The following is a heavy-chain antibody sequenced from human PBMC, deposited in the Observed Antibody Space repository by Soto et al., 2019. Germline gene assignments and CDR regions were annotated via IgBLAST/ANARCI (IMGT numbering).Heavy chain of an antibody. Sequence: ASVKVSCKTSGYTFTTYGVSWVRQAPGQGLEWMGWISAYNGNTNYAQKLQGRVTMTTDTSTSTAYMELRGLRSDDTAVYYCARDRYYYCSGSYYISWFDPWGQGTLVTVSS. CDR3: ARDRYYYCSGSYYISWFDP. J-gene: IGHJ5*02. V-gene: IGHV1-18*04. CDR1: GYTFTTYG. D-gene: IGHD3-10*01. CDR2: ISAYNGNT.